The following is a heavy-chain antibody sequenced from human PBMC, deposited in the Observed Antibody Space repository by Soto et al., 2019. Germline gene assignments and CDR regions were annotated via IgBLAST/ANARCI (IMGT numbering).Heavy chain of an antibody. CDR3: ARDRRYSYGYGAFDI. CDR2: ISAYNGNT. V-gene: IGHV1-18*01. J-gene: IGHJ3*02. D-gene: IGHD5-18*01. Sequence: VASVKVSCKASGYTFTSYGISWVRQAPGQGLEWMGWISAYNGNTNYAQKLQGRVTMTTDTSTSTAYMELRSLRSDDTAVYYCARDRRYSYGYGAFDIWGQGTMVTVSS. CDR1: GYTFTSYG.